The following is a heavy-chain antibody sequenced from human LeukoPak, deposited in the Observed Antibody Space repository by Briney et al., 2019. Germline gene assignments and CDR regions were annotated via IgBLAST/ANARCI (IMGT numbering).Heavy chain of an antibody. CDR2: INSDGSTT. V-gene: IGHV3-74*01. Sequence: PRGSLRLSCAASGFTFSSNWMYWVRQAPGKGLGWVSRINSDGSTTNYVDSVTGRFNISRDNAKSTLYLQMNRLRAEDTAVYFCARGGPIDCWGQGTLVTVSS. J-gene: IGHJ4*02. CDR3: ARGGPIDC. CDR1: GFTFSSNW.